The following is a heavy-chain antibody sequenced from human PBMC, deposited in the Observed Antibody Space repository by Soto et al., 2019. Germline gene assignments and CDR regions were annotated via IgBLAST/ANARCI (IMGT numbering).Heavy chain of an antibody. CDR3: AREKCSSTSCNHGMDV. D-gene: IGHD2-2*01. V-gene: IGHV3-21*01. Sequence: EVQLVESGGGLVKPGGSLRLSCVASAFTFNNFPMHWVRQAPGKGLQWLASITTTSTYKYYADSVKGRFSISRDNAKNSLYLDLTNLRSEDTAVYYCAREKCSSTSCNHGMDVWGLGTTVTVSS. J-gene: IGHJ6*02. CDR1: AFTFNNFP. CDR2: ITTTSTYK.